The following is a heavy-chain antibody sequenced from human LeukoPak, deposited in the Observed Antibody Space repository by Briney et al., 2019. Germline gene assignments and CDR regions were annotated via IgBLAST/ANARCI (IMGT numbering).Heavy chain of an antibody. D-gene: IGHD2/OR15-2a*01. Sequence: GGSLRLSCAASGFTFGDCWMHWVRQAPGKGPVWVSRINSDGSSTSYADSVQGRFTISRDNAKNTLFLQMNSLRVEDTAVYYCASTNRLDYWGQGTLVTVSS. V-gene: IGHV3-74*01. CDR3: ASTNRLDY. J-gene: IGHJ4*02. CDR1: GFTFGDCW. CDR2: INSDGSST.